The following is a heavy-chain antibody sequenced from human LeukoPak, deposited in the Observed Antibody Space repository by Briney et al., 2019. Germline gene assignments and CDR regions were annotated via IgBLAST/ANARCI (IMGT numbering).Heavy chain of an antibody. J-gene: IGHJ3*02. CDR3: AQDISWFAFHM. CDR1: GFTFRNFG. Sequence: PGGTLRLSCAASGFTFRNFGMNWVRQAPGKGLQWVSGIGPGGDKKYYGDSFEGRFTISRDNSKNTVYLQMNSLRADDTALYDCAQDISWFAFHMWGLGTRVTVSS. D-gene: IGHD3-10*01. CDR2: IGPGGDKK. V-gene: IGHV3-23*01.